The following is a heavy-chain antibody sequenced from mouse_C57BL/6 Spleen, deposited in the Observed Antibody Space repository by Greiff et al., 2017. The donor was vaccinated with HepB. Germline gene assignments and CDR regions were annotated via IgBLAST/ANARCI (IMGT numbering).Heavy chain of an antibody. CDR2: INPSTGGT. D-gene: IGHD2-4*01. CDR3: ARRDYDYFDY. CDR1: GYSFTGYY. J-gene: IGHJ2*01. Sequence: EVQRVESGPELVKPGASVKISCKASGYSFTGYYMNWVKQSPEKSLEWIGEINPSTGGTTYNQKFKAKATLTVDKSSSTAYMQLKSLTSEDSAVYYCARRDYDYFDYWGQGTTLTVSS. V-gene: IGHV1-42*01.